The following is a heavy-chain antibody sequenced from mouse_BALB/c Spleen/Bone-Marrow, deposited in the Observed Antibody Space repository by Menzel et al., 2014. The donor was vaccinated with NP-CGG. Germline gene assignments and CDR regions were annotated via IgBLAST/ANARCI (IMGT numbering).Heavy chain of an antibody. CDR2: ISSGSSTI. CDR3: ARSDGDYDYAMDY. D-gene: IGHD2-13*01. CDR1: GFAFSSFG. Sequence: EVKLMESGGGLVQPGGSRKLSCAASGFAFSSFGMHWVRQAPEKGLEWVAYISSGSSTIYYADTVKGRFTISRDNPKNTLFLQMTSLRSEDPAMYYCARSDGDYDYAMDYWGQGTSVTVSS. V-gene: IGHV5-17*02. J-gene: IGHJ4*01.